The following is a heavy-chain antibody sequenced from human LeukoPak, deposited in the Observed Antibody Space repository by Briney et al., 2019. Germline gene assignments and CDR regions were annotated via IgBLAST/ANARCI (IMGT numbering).Heavy chain of an antibody. CDR1: GGSFSGYY. CDR3: ARLVTFSGLTRFDY. J-gene: IGHJ4*02. V-gene: IGHV4-34*01. CDR2: INHSGST. Sequence: SETLSLTCAVYGGSFSGYYWSWIRQPPGKGLEWIGEINHSGSTNYNPSLKSRVTISVDTSKNQFSLKLGSVTAADTAVYYCARLVTFSGLTRFDYWGQGTLVTVSS. D-gene: IGHD2-15*01.